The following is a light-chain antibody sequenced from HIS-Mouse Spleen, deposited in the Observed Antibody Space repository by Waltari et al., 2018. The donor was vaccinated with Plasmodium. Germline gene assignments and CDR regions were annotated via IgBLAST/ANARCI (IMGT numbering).Light chain of an antibody. V-gene: IGKV1-13*02. J-gene: IGKJ5*01. CDR1: QGISSA. CDR3: QQFNSYPHT. CDR2: DAS. Sequence: AIQLTQSPSSLSASVGDRVTITCRASQGISSALAWYQQKPGKAPKLLIYDASSLESGVPSRFSGSGSETDFTLTISSLQPEDFATYYCQQFNSYPHTFGQGTRLEIK.